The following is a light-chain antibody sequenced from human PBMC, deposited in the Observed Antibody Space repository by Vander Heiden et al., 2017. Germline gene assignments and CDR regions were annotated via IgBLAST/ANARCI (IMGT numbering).Light chain of an antibody. CDR2: EVS. Sequence: QSALTQPASVSGSPGQSVPISCTGTRSDVGSYHLVSWYQQHPGKAPKLMIYEVSKRPSGVSNRFSGSKSGNTASLTISGLQAEDEADYYCCSYAGSSTWVFGGGTKLTVL. CDR1: RSDVGSYHL. V-gene: IGLV2-23*02. CDR3: CSYAGSSTWV. J-gene: IGLJ3*02.